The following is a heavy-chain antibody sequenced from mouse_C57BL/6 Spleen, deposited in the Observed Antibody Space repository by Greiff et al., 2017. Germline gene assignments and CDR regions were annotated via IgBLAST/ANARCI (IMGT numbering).Heavy chain of an antibody. J-gene: IGHJ2*01. CDR1: GFTFSNYW. D-gene: IGHD1-1*01. CDR3: TGQGGSSLDY. CDR2: IRLKSDNYAT. V-gene: IGHV6-3*01. Sequence: EVQVVESGGGLVQPGGSMKLSCVASGFTFSNYWMNWVRQSPEKGLEWVAQIRLKSDNYATHYAESVKGRFTISRDDSKSSVYLQMYNLRAEDTGIYYCTGQGGSSLDYWGQGTTLTVSS.